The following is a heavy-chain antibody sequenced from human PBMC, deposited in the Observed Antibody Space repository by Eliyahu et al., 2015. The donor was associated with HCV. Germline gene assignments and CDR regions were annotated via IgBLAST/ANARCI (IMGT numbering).Heavy chain of an antibody. D-gene: IGHD1-26*01. CDR1: GFPFTTYA. Sequence: EVELVESGGGLVQPGGSLRLSXAASGFPFTTYAMFWVRQAPGKGLXWVXGISGGTDTTYYADSVKGRFTISRDTSKNTVYLQMNSLRAEDTAVYYCAKGEETESRLGFWGQGTLVTVSS. CDR2: ISGGTDTT. J-gene: IGHJ4*02. CDR3: AKGEETESRLGF. V-gene: IGHV3-23*04.